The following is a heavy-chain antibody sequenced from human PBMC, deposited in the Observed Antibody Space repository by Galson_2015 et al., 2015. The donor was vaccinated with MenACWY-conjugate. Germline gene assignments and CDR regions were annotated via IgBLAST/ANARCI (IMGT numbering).Heavy chain of an antibody. V-gene: IGHV1-46*01. D-gene: IGHD1-26*01. CDR1: GYTFTNYY. CDR2: INPSGGST. Sequence: SVKVSCKASGYTFTNYYMQWVRQAPGQGLEWMGIINPSGGSTSNAQKFQGRLTMTRDTSTSTVYMELSSLRSDDTAVYYCARDADVLGATTWYFDLWGRGTLVTVSS. CDR3: ARDADVLGATTWYFDL. J-gene: IGHJ2*01.